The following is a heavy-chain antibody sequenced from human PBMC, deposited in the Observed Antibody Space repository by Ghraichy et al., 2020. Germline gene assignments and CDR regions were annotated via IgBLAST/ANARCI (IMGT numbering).Heavy chain of an antibody. D-gene: IGHD3-3*01. Sequence: SETLSLTCTVSGGSISSYYWSWIRQPAGKGLEWIGRIYTSGSTNYNPSLKSRVTMSVDTSKNQFSLKLSSVTAADTAVYYCARNLIDFWSGYYFHYYYGMDVWGQGTTVTVSS. CDR3: ARNLIDFWSGYYFHYYYGMDV. CDR2: IYTSGST. CDR1: GGSISSYY. V-gene: IGHV4-4*07. J-gene: IGHJ6*02.